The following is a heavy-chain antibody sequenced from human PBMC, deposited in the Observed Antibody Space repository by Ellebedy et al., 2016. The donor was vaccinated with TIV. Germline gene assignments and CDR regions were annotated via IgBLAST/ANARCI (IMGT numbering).Heavy chain of an antibody. Sequence: PGGSLRLSCAASRFTFSSYAMSRVRQAPGKGLEWVSTISGSGGNTYHADSVKGRFTISRDNSKNTLYLQMNSLRAEDTAVYYCAKHRGGYNYYGMDVWGQGTTVTVSS. CDR3: AKHRGGYNYYGMDV. CDR1: RFTFSSYA. J-gene: IGHJ6*02. CDR2: ISGSGGNT. V-gene: IGHV3-23*01. D-gene: IGHD3-22*01.